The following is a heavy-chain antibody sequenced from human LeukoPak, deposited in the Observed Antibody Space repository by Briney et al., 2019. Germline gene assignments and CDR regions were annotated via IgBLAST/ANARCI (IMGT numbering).Heavy chain of an antibody. D-gene: IGHD3-10*01. J-gene: IGHJ4*02. CDR2: IWYDGSNI. V-gene: IGHV3-30*02. CDR3: VKGFGSETTY. Sequence: PGGSLRLSCATSGFTFSSYGMHWVRQAPGKGLEWVAVIWYDGSNIHYADSVQGRFTISRDNSKNTLYLQMSSLRAEDTAVYYCVKGFGSETTYWGQGTLVTVSS. CDR1: GFTFSSYG.